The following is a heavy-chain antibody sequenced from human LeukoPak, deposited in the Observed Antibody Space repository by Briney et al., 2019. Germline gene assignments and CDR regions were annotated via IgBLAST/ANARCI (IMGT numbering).Heavy chain of an antibody. Sequence: SETLSLTCTVSGGSISSSSYYWGWIRQPPGKGLEWIGSIYHSGSTYYNPSLKSRVTISVDTSKNQFSLKLSSVTAADTAVYYCARDLGYSYGYGYDYWGQGTLVTVSS. J-gene: IGHJ4*02. CDR2: IYHSGST. D-gene: IGHD5-18*01. CDR1: GGSISSSSYY. CDR3: ARDLGYSYGYGYDY. V-gene: IGHV4-39*07.